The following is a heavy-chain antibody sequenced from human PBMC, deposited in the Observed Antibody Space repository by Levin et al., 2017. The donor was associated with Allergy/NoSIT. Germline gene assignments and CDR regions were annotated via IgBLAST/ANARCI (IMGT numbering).Heavy chain of an antibody. V-gene: IGHV3-30*18. CDR1: GFTFSSYG. J-gene: IGHJ6*03. D-gene: IGHD5-18*01. CDR2: ISYDGSNK. Sequence: AGGSLRLSCAASGFTFSSYGMHWVRQAPGKGLEWVAVISYDGSNKYYADSVKGRFTISRDNSKNTLYLQMNSLRAEDTAVYYCAKDALSASYGNYYYYMDVWGKGTTVTVSS. CDR3: AKDALSASYGNYYYYMDV.